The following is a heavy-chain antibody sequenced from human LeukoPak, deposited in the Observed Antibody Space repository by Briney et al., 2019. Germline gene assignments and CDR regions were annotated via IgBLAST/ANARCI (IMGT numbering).Heavy chain of an antibody. CDR3: AKDLVAVARLDY. CDR2: ISGSGGST. Sequence: GSLRLSCAASGFTFSSYAMSWVRQAPGKGLEWVSAISGSGGSTYYADSVKGRFTISRDNSKNTLYLQMNSLRAEDTTVYYCAKDLVAVARLDYWGQGTLVTVSS. D-gene: IGHD6-19*01. J-gene: IGHJ4*02. V-gene: IGHV3-23*01. CDR1: GFTFSSYA.